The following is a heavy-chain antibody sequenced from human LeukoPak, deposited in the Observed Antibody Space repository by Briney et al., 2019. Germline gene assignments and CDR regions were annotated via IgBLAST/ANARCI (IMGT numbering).Heavy chain of an antibody. V-gene: IGHV1-2*02. CDR1: GYTFTGYY. J-gene: IGHJ4*02. Sequence: ASVKVSCKASGYTFTGYYMHWVRQAPGKGLEWMGWINPNSGGTNYAQKFQGRVTMTRDTSISTAYMELSRLRSDDTAVYYCARDLGSGWYDFDYWGQGTLVTVSS. D-gene: IGHD6-19*01. CDR2: INPNSGGT. CDR3: ARDLGSGWYDFDY.